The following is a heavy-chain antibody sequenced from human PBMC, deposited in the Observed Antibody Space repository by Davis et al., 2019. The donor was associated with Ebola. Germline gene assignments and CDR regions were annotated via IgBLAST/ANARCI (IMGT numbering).Heavy chain of an antibody. CDR2: ISASNGNT. J-gene: IGHJ4*02. V-gene: IGHV1-18*04. CDR3: ARVIAAGAGYYFDY. D-gene: IGHD6-25*01. Sequence: ASVKVSCKASGASYSSYGLNWVRQAPGQGLEWVGWISASNGNTNYAQMVQGRVTIFTDTSTSTTYLELRSLKSDDTAVYYCARVIAAGAGYYFDYWGQGTLVTVSS. CDR1: GASYSSYG.